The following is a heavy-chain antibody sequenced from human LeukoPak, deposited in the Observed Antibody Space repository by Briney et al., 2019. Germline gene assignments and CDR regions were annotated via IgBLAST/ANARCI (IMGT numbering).Heavy chain of an antibody. V-gene: IGHV4-4*02. Sequence: SETLSLTCAVSGGSIKSNNWWSWVRQPPGKGLEWIGEIYHSGSTNYNPSLESRVTVSVDKSKNQFSLDLSSLTAADTAVYYCASCEAPITPPPYGFDIWGQGTEVTVSS. CDR2: IYHSGST. CDR3: ASCEAPITPPPYGFDI. D-gene: IGHD5-12*01. CDR1: GGSIKSNNW. J-gene: IGHJ6*02.